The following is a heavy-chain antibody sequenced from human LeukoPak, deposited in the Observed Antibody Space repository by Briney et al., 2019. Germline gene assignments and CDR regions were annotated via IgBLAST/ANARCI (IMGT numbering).Heavy chain of an antibody. J-gene: IGHJ6*03. CDR2: INHSGST. D-gene: IGHD3-9*01. CDR1: GGSFSGYY. CDR3: ARGLSYDILTGYFYYYYYMDV. V-gene: IGHV4-34*01. Sequence: SETLSLTCAVYGGSFSGYYWSWIRQPPGKGLEWIGEINHSGSTNYNPSLMSRVTISVDTSKNQFSLKLSSVTAADTAVYYCARGLSYDILTGYFYYYYYMDVWGKGTTVTVSS.